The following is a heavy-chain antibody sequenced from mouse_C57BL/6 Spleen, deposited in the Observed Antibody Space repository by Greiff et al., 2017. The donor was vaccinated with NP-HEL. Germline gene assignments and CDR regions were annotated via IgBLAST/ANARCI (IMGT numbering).Heavy chain of an antibody. V-gene: IGHV1-50*01. CDR1: GYTFTSYW. D-gene: IGHD1-1*01. CDR3: ARRINYYGSSYWYFDV. Sequence: VKLQQPGAELVKPGASVKLSCKASGYTFTSYWMQWVKQRPGQGLEWIGEIDPSDSYTNYNQKFKGKATLTVDPSSSTAYMQLSSLTSEDSAVYYCARRINYYGSSYWYFDVWGTGTTGTVSS. CDR2: IDPSDSYT. J-gene: IGHJ1*03.